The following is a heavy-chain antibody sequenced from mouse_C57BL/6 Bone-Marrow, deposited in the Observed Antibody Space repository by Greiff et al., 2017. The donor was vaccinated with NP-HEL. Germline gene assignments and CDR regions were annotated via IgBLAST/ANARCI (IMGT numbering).Heavy chain of an antibody. CDR1: GFSFNTYA. D-gene: IGHD2-4*01. Sequence: DVQLVESGGGLVQPKGSLKLSCAASGFSFNTYAMNWVRQAPGKGLEWVARIRSKSNNYATYYADSVKDRFTISRDDSESMLYLQMNNLKTEDTAMYYCVRQNYDDPFAYWGQGTLVTVSA. V-gene: IGHV10-1*01. J-gene: IGHJ3*01. CDR3: VRQNYDDPFAY. CDR2: IRSKSNNYAT.